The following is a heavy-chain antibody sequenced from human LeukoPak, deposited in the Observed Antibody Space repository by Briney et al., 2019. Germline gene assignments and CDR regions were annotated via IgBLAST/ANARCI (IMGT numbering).Heavy chain of an antibody. V-gene: IGHV3-23*01. D-gene: IGHD2-2*01. CDR3: AKPSCSSTSCSPSFYYYGMDV. CDR2: ISGSGGST. CDR1: GFTFSSYA. J-gene: IGHJ6*02. Sequence: GGSLRLSCAASGFTFSSYAMSWVRQAPGKGLEWVSAISGSGGSTYYADSVKGRFTISRDNSKNTLYLQMNSLRAEDTAVDYCAKPSCSSTSCSPSFYYYGMDVWGQGTTVTVSS.